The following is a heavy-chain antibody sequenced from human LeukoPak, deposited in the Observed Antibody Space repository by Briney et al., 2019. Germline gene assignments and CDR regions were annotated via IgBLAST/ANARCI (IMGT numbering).Heavy chain of an antibody. D-gene: IGHD2-2*03. V-gene: IGHV1-2*02. CDR2: INPNSGGT. Sequence: GASVKVSCKACGYTFTGYYMHWVRQAPGQGLEWMGWINPNSGGTNYAQKFQGRVTMTRDTSISTAYMELSRLRSDDTAVYYCARDGYCSSTSCYTFGPWGQGTLVTVSS. J-gene: IGHJ5*02. CDR3: ARDGYCSSTSCYTFGP. CDR1: GYTFTGYY.